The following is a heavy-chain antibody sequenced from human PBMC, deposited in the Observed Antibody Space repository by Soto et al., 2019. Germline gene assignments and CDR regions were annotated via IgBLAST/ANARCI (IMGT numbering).Heavy chain of an antibody. CDR2: IYHSGST. J-gene: IGHJ5*02. CDR3: TRGGAIVVVTAPFDL. CDR1: GGSISSRGYS. D-gene: IGHD2-21*02. V-gene: IGHV4-30-2*01. Sequence: SETLSLTCTVSGGSISSRGYSWSWSRQPSGKGLEWIGYIYHSGSTYYNPSLKSRVTISVDRSKNQFSLKLSSVTAADTALYYCTRGGAIVVVTAPFDLWGQGTLVTVSS.